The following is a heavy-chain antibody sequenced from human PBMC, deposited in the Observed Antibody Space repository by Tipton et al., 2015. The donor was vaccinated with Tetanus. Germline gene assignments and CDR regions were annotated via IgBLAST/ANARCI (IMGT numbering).Heavy chain of an antibody. V-gene: IGHV4-59*02. D-gene: IGHD3-10*01. Sequence: LRLSCNVSGVSVTTYHWSWIRQPPGKGLEWIGYITDTGRTNYSPSLRNRLTISIVTSKTHFSLRLDSVTAADTAVYYCATDRRGPGEVRGLDNWGQGTLVTVSS. CDR3: ATDRRGPGEVRGLDN. CDR2: ITDTGRT. J-gene: IGHJ4*02. CDR1: GVSVTTYH.